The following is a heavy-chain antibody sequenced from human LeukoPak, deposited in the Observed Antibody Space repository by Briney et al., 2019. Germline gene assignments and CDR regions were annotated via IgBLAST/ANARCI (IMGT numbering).Heavy chain of an antibody. CDR1: GDSISIGDYR. V-gene: IGHV4-30-4*01. CDR3: ARARGDSPRIYYYMDV. D-gene: IGHD3-16*01. CDR2: IYYIGTA. J-gene: IGHJ6*03. Sequence: PSETLSLTCSVSGDSISIGDYRWSWIRQSPGKGLDWIGYIYYIGTAYYNPSLRSRVALSADTSKNQFSLKLNSVTVADSAVYFCARARGDSPRIYYYMDVWGKGTTVTVSS.